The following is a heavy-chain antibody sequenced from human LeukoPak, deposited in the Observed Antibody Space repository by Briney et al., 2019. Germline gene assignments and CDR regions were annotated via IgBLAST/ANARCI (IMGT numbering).Heavy chain of an antibody. V-gene: IGHV3-7*01. J-gene: IGHJ4*02. CDR1: GFTFSNSW. Sequence: PGGSLRLSCAGSGFTFSNSWTSWVRQAPGKGLEWVAHIKQDGSEKYYVDSVKGRFTISRDNAKNSLYLQMDSLRAEDTAVYYCSSWSSCSGGTCQFNYWGQGTLVTVSS. CDR3: SSWSSCSGGTCQFNY. D-gene: IGHD2-15*01. CDR2: IKQDGSEK.